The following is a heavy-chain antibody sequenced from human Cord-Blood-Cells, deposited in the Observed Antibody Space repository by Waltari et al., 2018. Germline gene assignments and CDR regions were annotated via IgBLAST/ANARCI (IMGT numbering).Heavy chain of an antibody. CDR1: GGSFSGYY. CDR2: INHGGST. J-gene: IGHJ3*02. V-gene: IGHV4-34*01. CDR3: ARGVIAAAATDAFDI. Sequence: QVQLQQWGAGLLKPSETLSLTCAVYGGSFSGYYWSWIRQPPGKGLAWIGEINHGGSTNYNPSLKSRVTISVDTSKNQFFLKLSSVTAADTAVYYCARGVIAAAATDAFDIWGQGTMVTVSS. D-gene: IGHD6-13*01.